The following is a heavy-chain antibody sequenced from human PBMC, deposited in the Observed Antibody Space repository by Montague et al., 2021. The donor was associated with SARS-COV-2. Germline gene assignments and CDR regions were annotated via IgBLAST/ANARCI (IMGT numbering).Heavy chain of an antibody. Sequence: SETLSLTCTVSGGSISSYYWSWIRQPAGKGLEWIGRIYSSGSINYNPSLKSRITLSVDTSKNQLSLRLNSVTAADTAVYYCARNPWEFLGMDVWGQGTTVTVSS. V-gene: IGHV4-4*07. D-gene: IGHD3-3*01. CDR2: IYSSGSI. J-gene: IGHJ6*02. CDR3: ARNPWEFLGMDV. CDR1: GGSISSYY.